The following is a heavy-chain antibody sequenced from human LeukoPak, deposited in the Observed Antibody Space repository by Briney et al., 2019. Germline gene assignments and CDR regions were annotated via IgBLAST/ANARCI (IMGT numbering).Heavy chain of an antibody. CDR3: ARSRVATHFDY. Sequence: GGSLRLSCAASGFTFSSYSMNWVRQAPGKGLEWVSYISSSGSTIYYADSVKGRFTISRDNAKNSLYLQMSSLRDEDTAVYYCARSRVATHFDYWGQGTLVTVSS. CDR2: ISSSGSTI. D-gene: IGHD5-12*01. CDR1: GFTFSSYS. V-gene: IGHV3-48*02. J-gene: IGHJ4*02.